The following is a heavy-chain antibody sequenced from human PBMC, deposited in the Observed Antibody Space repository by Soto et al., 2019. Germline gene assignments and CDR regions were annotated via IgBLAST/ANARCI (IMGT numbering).Heavy chain of an antibody. Sequence: GGSLRLSCAASGFTFSSYAMSWVRQAPGKGLEWVSAISGSGGSTYYADSVKGRFTISRDNSKNTLYLQMNSLRAEDTAVYYCAKWAIFGVVMPPYGMDVWGQGTTVTV. CDR3: AKWAIFGVVMPPYGMDV. CDR2: ISGSGGST. D-gene: IGHD3-3*01. J-gene: IGHJ6*02. V-gene: IGHV3-23*01. CDR1: GFTFSSYA.